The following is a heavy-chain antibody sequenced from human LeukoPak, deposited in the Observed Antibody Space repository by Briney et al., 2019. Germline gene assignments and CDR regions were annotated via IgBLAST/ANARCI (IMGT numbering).Heavy chain of an antibody. CDR2: IYHSGYT. CDR1: RYSIRSDYY. V-gene: IGHV4-38-2*02. CDR3: ARSGRDGSGYYLRYFDY. J-gene: IGHJ4*02. Sequence: SETLSLTCSVSRYSIRSDYYWGWIRQSPGKGLEWIASIYHSGYTYYNAPLKSRVTLSVDTSKNQFSLNLRSVTAADTAVYYCARSGRDGSGYYLRYFDYWGQGSLVIVSS. D-gene: IGHD3-22*01.